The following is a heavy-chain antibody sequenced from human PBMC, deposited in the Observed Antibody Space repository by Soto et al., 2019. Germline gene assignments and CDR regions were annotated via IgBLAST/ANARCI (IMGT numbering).Heavy chain of an antibody. Sequence: QVQLVQSGAEVKKPGASVKVSCKASGYTFTSYGISWVRQAPGQGLEWMGWINPYNGNTNYAQKLQGRVTMTTDTSTNTAYMELXXLXXXXXXXXYCARDWFGIDYWGQGTLVTVSS. CDR1: GYTFTSYG. D-gene: IGHD3-16*01. CDR2: INPYNGNT. CDR3: ARDWFGIDY. V-gene: IGHV1-18*01. J-gene: IGHJ4*02.